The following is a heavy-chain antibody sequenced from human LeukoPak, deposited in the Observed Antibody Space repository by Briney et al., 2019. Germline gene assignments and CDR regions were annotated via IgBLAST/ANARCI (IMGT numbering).Heavy chain of an antibody. CDR2: IWYDGSNK. V-gene: IGHV3-33*01. CDR3: ARDFSTMVRGVIVGY. Sequence: GRSLRLSCAASGFTFSSYGMHWVRQAPGKGLEWVAVIWYDGSNKYYADSVKGRFTISRDNSKNTLYLQMNSLRVEDTAVYYCARDFSTMVRGVIVGYWGQGTLVTVSS. CDR1: GFTFSSYG. D-gene: IGHD3-10*01. J-gene: IGHJ4*02.